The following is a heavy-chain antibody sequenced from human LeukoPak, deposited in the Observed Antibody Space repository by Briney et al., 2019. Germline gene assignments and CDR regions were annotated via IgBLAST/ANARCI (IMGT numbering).Heavy chain of an antibody. CDR1: VYTFTGYY. J-gene: IGHJ4*02. V-gene: IGHV1-2*06. CDR3: AREIVAGTNFDY. CDR2: INPNSGGT. D-gene: IGHD6-19*01. Sequence: ASVKVSCKASVYTFTGYYMHWVRQAPGQGLEWMGRINPNSGGTNYAQKFQGRVTMTRDTSISTAYMELSRLRSDDTAVYYCAREIVAGTNFDYWGQGTLVTVSS.